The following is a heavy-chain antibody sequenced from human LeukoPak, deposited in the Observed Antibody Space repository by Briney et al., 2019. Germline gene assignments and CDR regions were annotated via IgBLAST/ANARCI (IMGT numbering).Heavy chain of an antibody. Sequence: GESLRLSCAAPGFTFGAYYMTWVRQAPGKGLEWVANIKQDGSEKYYVDSVKGRFTISRDNANNSLYLQMNSLRAEDTAVYYCARMSGIAVAAIWISYFDYWGQGTLVTVSS. V-gene: IGHV3-7*03. CDR3: ARMSGIAVAAIWISYFDY. D-gene: IGHD6-19*01. J-gene: IGHJ4*02. CDR1: GFTFGAYY. CDR2: IKQDGSEK.